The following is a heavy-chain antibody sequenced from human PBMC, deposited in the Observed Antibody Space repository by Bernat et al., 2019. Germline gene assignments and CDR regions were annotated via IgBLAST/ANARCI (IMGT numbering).Heavy chain of an antibody. V-gene: IGHV3-33*01. J-gene: IGHJ4*02. D-gene: IGHD6-13*01. CDR1: GFIFSSYG. CDR3: AREGWSTLAAAGTGADY. CDR2: IWWDASNT. Sequence: QVQLVESGGRVVQPGTSLRLSCEASGFIFSSYGMHWVRQAPGKGLEWVGVIWWDASNTHYSDAVRGRFNISRDDSKNTLFLQMNSLRGDDTAIYYCAREGWSTLAAAGTGADYWGQGTLVSVSS.